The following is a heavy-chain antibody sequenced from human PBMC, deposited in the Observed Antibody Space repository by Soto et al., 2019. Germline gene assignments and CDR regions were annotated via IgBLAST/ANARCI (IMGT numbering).Heavy chain of an antibody. CDR2: IYSSGST. J-gene: IGHJ5*02. CDR3: AREDAARIERWFDA. CDR1: GGSIISASYS. Sequence: QVQLQESGPRLVKPSQTLSLSCAVSGGSIISASYSWNWIRQSPGRGLEWIGHIYSSGSTYYNPSLKSRVSISVDTSNNQFSLKLTSVTAADXXXXFCAREDAARIERWFDAWGQGILVTVSS. V-gene: IGHV4-31*11. D-gene: IGHD6-6*01.